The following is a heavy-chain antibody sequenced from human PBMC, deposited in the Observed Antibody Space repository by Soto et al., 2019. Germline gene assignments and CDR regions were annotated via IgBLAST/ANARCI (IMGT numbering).Heavy chain of an antibody. J-gene: IGHJ6*02. CDR3: AREGVAAPYYYYGMDV. V-gene: IGHV4-59*01. D-gene: IGHD2-15*01. Sequence: SETLSLTCTVSGGSISSYYWSWIRQPPGKGLEWIGYISYTGSTHYDPSLKSRVTISADTSKNQFSLKLSSVTTADTALYHCAREGVAAPYYYYGMDVWGQGSTVTVSS. CDR1: GGSISSYY. CDR2: ISYTGST.